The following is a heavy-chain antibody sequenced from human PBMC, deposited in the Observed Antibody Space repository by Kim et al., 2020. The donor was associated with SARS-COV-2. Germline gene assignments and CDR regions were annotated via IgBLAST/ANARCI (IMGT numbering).Heavy chain of an antibody. Sequence: SQTLSLTCAISGDSVSSNSAAWSWFRQSPSSGLEWLGRTYYRSKWYNDYATFVRSRITITSDTSKNQFSLQLSSVTPEDTAVYYCAREATGGLDYFDYWGQEPWSPSPQ. CDR3: AREATGGLDYFDY. D-gene: IGHD1-26*01. CDR2: TYYRSKWYN. V-gene: IGHV6-1*01. CDR1: GDSVSSNSAA. J-gene: IGHJ4*01.